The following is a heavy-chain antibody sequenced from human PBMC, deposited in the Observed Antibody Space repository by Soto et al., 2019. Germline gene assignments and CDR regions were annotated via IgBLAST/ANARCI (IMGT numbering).Heavy chain of an antibody. J-gene: IGHJ4*02. CDR3: ARHYGSYTDY. CDR2: IYPSDSDT. Sequence: GESLKISCTGSGYRFASYWIGWVRQMPGKGLEWMGIIYPSDSDTRYSPSFQGQVTISADKSINTAYLQWSSLKASDTAMYYCARHYGSYTDYWGQGTLVTSPQ. CDR1: GYRFASYW. D-gene: IGHD3-10*01. V-gene: IGHV5-51*01.